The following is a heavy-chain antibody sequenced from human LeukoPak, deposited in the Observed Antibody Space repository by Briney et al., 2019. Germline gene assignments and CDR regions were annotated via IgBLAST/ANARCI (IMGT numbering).Heavy chain of an antibody. J-gene: IGHJ4*02. CDR1: GGSFTTYY. D-gene: IGHD3-10*01. CDR3: AASLWFGIYPDY. V-gene: IGHV4-34*01. Sequence: SETLSLTCAVYGGSFTTYYWNWIRQSPGKGLEWIGEINHTGTTNYNPSLKSRFTISVDTSKNQLSLKLTSVTAADTAVYYCAASLWFGIYPDYWGQGSLVTVSS. CDR2: INHTGTT.